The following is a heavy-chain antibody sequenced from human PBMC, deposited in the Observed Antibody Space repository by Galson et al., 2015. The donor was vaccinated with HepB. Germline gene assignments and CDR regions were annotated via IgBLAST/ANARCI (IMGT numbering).Heavy chain of an antibody. Sequence: PALVKPTQTLTLTCTFSGFSLSTSGGGVGWIRQPPGKALEWLAPIYWNDDKRYSPSLKSRLTITKDTSKNQVVLTMTNMDPVDTATYYCAYSRGVTGVFDIWGQGTMVTVSS. CDR1: GFSLSTSGGG. V-gene: IGHV2-5*01. CDR3: AYSRGVTGVFDI. D-gene: IGHD4-23*01. J-gene: IGHJ3*02. CDR2: IYWNDDK.